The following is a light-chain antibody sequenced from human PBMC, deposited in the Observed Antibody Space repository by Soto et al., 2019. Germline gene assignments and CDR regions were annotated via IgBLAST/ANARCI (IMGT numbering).Light chain of an antibody. CDR2: EVN. J-gene: IGLJ1*01. V-gene: IGLV2-8*01. Sequence: QSALTQPPSVSGSPGQSVTISCTGTSSDVGGYKYVSWYQQHPGKAPKLMIYEVNKRPSGVPDRFSGSKSGNTASLTVSGLQAEDEADYYCSSYAGISTFDVFGTGTKLTVL. CDR3: SSYAGISTFDV. CDR1: SSDVGGYKY.